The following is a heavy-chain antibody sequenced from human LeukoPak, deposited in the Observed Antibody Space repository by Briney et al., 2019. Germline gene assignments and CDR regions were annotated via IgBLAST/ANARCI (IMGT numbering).Heavy chain of an antibody. D-gene: IGHD1-26*01. V-gene: IGHV1-69-2*01. J-gene: IGHJ4*02. CDR1: GYTFTDYY. Sequence: GATVKISCKASGYTFTDYYLHWVKQAPGKGLEWMGRVDPEDGERIYAENFKGRVTITSDTSTDTAYMELSSLRSEDTAIYYCATDGSGTGSGSAYWGQGTLVTVST. CDR3: ATDGSGTGSGSAY. CDR2: VDPEDGER.